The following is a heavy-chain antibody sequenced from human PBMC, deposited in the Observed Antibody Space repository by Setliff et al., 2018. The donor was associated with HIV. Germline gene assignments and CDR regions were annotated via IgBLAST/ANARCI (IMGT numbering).Heavy chain of an antibody. Sequence: PSETLSLTCTVSGGSISSSSYYWGWIRQPPGKGLEWIGSMYYSGSTYYNPSLKSRVTISVDTSKKQFSLKLRSVTAADTAVYYCARDFGASGYSEYWGQGTLVTVSS. D-gene: IGHD3-22*01. V-gene: IGHV4-39*02. CDR1: GGSISSSSYY. CDR3: ARDFGASGYSEY. J-gene: IGHJ4*02. CDR2: MYYSGST.